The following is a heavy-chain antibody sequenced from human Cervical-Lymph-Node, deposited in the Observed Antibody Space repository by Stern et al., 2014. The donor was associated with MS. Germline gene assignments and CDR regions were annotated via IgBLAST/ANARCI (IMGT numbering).Heavy chain of an antibody. CDR3: ARGNYDVLTDNGGHGFDI. J-gene: IGHJ3*02. D-gene: IGHD3-9*01. V-gene: IGHV4-61*02. CDR1: GGSISSGNYY. CDR2: IYSSGST. Sequence: QVQLQESGPGLVKPSQTLSLTCTVSGGSISSGNYYWSWIRQPAGEGLEWIGRIYSSGSTQYNPPLKSRVTISADTSTNQFSLRLSFGTAADTAVYYCARGNYDVLTDNGGHGFDIWGQGTMVTVSS.